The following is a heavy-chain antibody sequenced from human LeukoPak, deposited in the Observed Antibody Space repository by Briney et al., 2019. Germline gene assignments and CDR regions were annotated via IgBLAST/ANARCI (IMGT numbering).Heavy chain of an antibody. CDR2: IKQDGSEK. V-gene: IGHV3-7*03. D-gene: IGHD5-18*01. CDR1: GFTFSSYW. CDR3: AKDMGGGTAMGAIDY. J-gene: IGHJ4*02. Sequence: GGSLRLSCAASGFTFSSYWMSWVRQAPGKGLEWVANIKQDGSEKYYVDSVKGRFTISRDNAKNSLYLQMNSLRAEDTALYYCAKDMGGGTAMGAIDYWGQGTLVTVSS.